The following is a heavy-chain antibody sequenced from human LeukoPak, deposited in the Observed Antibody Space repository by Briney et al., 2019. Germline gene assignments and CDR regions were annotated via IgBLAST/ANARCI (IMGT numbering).Heavy chain of an antibody. CDR2: ISYDGSNK. D-gene: IGHD1-1*01. CDR3: AKGELDTGGYSYYMDV. Sequence: GGSLRLSCAASGFTFSSYVMHWVRQAPGKGLEWVAIISYDGSNKYYADSVKGRFTISRDNSKNTLYLQMNSLRAEDTAVYYCAKGELDTGGYSYYMDVWGKGTTVTVSS. V-gene: IGHV3-30*04. CDR1: GFTFSSYV. J-gene: IGHJ6*03.